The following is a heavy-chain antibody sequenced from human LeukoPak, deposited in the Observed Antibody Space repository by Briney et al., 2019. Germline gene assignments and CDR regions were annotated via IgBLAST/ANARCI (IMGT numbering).Heavy chain of an antibody. J-gene: IGHJ4*02. CDR2: IYYSGTS. V-gene: IGHV4-31*03. Sequence: SQTLSLTCTVSGGSISSGGYYWSWIRQHPGKGLEWIGHIYYSGTSFYNPSLTSRVTISVDTSKNQFSLKLTSVNDADTAVYYCARNTNYYGSGRPDYWGQGTLVTVSS. CDR3: ARNTNYYGSGRPDY. CDR1: GGSISSGGYY. D-gene: IGHD3-10*01.